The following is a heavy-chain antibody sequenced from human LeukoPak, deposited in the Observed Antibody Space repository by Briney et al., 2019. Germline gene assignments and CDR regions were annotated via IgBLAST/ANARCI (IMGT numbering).Heavy chain of an antibody. D-gene: IGHD3-16*02. CDR2: ISGSGGST. CDR3: VRYDYVWGSYRYCFDY. V-gene: IGHV3-23*01. Sequence: GGTLRLSCAASGFTFSSYGMSWVRQAPGKGLEWVSDISGSGGSTYYADSVKGRFTISRDNSKNTLYLQMNSLRAEDTAVYYCVRYDYVWGSYRYCFDYWGQGTLVTVSS. CDR1: GFTFSSYG. J-gene: IGHJ4*02.